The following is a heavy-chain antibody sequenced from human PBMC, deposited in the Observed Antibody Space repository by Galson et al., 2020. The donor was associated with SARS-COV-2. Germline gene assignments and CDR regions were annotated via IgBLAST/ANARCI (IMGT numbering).Heavy chain of an antibody. CDR2: IRGDGSDT. D-gene: IGHD3-10*01. Sequence: GESLKISCAASGFTFIFYGMQWVRQAPGKGLEWVAFIRGDGSDTYYADSVKGRFTILRDNSKNMLNLQMDSLGVDDTAVYYCAQDQRAINYPLAFDIWGQGTMVTVSS. CDR3: AQDQRAINYPLAFDI. CDR1: GFTFIFYG. V-gene: IGHV3-30*02. J-gene: IGHJ3*02.